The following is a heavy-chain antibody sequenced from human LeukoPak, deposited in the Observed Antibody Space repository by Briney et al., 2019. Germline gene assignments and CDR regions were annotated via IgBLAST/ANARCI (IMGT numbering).Heavy chain of an antibody. CDR1: GLTFSSYA. D-gene: IGHD3-3*01. CDR2: MSGSGGST. CDR3: AKGQAAFLEWLSTGDY. V-gene: IGHV3-23*01. J-gene: IGHJ4*02. Sequence: GGSLRLSCAASGLTFSSYAMSWVRQAPGKGLHWVSGMSGSGGSTYYADSVKGRFTISRDNSKNTLYLQMNSLRAEDTAVYYCAKGQAAFLEWLSTGDYWGQGTLVTVSS.